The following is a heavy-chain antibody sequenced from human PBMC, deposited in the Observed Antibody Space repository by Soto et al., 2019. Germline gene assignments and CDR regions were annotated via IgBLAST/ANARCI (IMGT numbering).Heavy chain of an antibody. Sequence: SSTXSLTCTFSVFSIINSSYYLCWIRQPPGKGLDWIGHIYYSGTSYSNPSLKGRVTLSVDTSKNQFSMKLNSVTAADTDVYYCTKIKRRWLNSEYWGQGTLV. V-gene: IGHV4-39*01. D-gene: IGHD5-12*01. J-gene: IGHJ4*02. CDR1: VFSIINSSYY. CDR2: IYYSGTS. CDR3: TKIKRRWLNSEY.